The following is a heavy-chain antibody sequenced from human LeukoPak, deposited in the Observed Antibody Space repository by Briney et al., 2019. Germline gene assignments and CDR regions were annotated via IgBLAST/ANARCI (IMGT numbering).Heavy chain of an antibody. J-gene: IGHJ3*02. CDR1: GYTFTSYG. Sequence: AASVKVSCKASGYTFTSYGISWVRQAPGQGLEWMGWISAYNGNTNYAQKLQGRVTMTTDTSTSTAYMELRSLRSDDTAVYYCARASTHRYNWKSGQLNDAFDIWGQGTMVTVSS. D-gene: IGHD1-20*01. V-gene: IGHV1-18*01. CDR3: ARASTHRYNWKSGQLNDAFDI. CDR2: ISAYNGNT.